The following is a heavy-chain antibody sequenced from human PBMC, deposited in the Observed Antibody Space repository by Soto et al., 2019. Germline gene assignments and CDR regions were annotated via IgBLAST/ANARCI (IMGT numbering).Heavy chain of an antibody. Sequence: QVQLVQSGAEVKKPGASVKVSCEASGYTFTSYYMHWVRQAPGQGLEWMGIINPSGGSTSYAQKFQGRVTMTRDTSTSTVYMELSSLRSEDTAVYYCARAEEVAKLFDYWGQGTLVTVSS. CDR3: ARAEEVAKLFDY. J-gene: IGHJ4*02. D-gene: IGHD5-12*01. CDR1: GYTFTSYY. V-gene: IGHV1-46*03. CDR2: INPSGGST.